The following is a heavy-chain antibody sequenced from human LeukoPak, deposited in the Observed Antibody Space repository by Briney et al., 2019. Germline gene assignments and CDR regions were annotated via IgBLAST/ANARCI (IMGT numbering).Heavy chain of an antibody. V-gene: IGHV3-48*03. J-gene: IGHJ4*02. CDR2: ISSDGNTE. D-gene: IGHD2-8*01. CDR1: GFSFRNYP. CDR3: ARDTVNGPFVISLDL. Sequence: GGSLRLSCAAAGFSFRNYPMNWVRQAPGKGLGSVSHISSDGNTESSVDAPRGRFTMSRDNAKNSLFLLINNLRVEDTAVYYCARDTVNGPFVISLDLWGQGALVTVSS.